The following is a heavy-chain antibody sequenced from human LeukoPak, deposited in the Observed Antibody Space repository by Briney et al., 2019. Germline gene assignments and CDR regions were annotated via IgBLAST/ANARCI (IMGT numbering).Heavy chain of an antibody. J-gene: IGHJ3*01. CDR3: VCSLGGFDL. CDR1: GYAFTTYD. CDR2: VNPNRGTT. Sequence: ASVKVSCKASGYAFTTYDINWVRQAPGQGLEWMGWVNPNRGTTGYAQSFQGRVTMTRETSISTVYMELSNLRSEDTAVYYCVCSLGGFDLWGQGTMVTVSS. V-gene: IGHV1-8*01. D-gene: IGHD3-16*01.